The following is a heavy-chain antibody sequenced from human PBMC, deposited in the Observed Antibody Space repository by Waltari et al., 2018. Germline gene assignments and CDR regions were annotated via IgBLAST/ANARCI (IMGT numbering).Heavy chain of an antibody. CDR3: ARGPPPGLRYFDWLLGDFDL. CDR1: GGSISSYY. CDR2: IYYSGST. Sequence: QVQLQESGPGLVKPSETLSLTCTVSGGSISSYYWSWIRQPPGKGLEWIGYIYYSGSTNYNTSLKSRDTISVDTTKNQYSLKLSSVTAADTAVYYCARGPPPGLRYFDWLLGDFDLWGRGTLVTVSS. J-gene: IGHJ2*01. D-gene: IGHD3-9*01. V-gene: IGHV4-59*01.